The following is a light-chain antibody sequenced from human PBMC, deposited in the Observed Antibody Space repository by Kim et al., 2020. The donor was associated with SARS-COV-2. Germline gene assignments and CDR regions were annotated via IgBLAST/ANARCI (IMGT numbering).Light chain of an antibody. CDR3: QSYDSSLSGCYV. Sequence: SSCTGSISNIGAGYDVHWYQQLPGTAPKLLIYGNSNRPSGVPDRFSGSKSGTSASLAITGLQAEDEADYYCQSYDSSLSGCYVFGTGTKVTVL. CDR2: GNS. V-gene: IGLV1-40*01. CDR1: ISNIGAGYD. J-gene: IGLJ1*01.